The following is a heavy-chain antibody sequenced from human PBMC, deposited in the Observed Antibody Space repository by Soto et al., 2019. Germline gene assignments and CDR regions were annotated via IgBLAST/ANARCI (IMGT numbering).Heavy chain of an antibody. CDR1: GGSFSSHA. CDR2: IVPIFGTK. V-gene: IGHV1-69*06. J-gene: IGHJ2*01. CDR3: ARDRRDQTIFGMVGYFDL. Sequence: QVQLVQSGAEVKKPGSSVKVSCKPSGGSFSSHAVSWVRQAPGQGLEWVGGIVPIFGTKNYAEKVQSRVTITADKSTSTVYMDLSSLKSEDTAVYFCARDRRDQTIFGMVGYFDLWGRGTLVSVSS. D-gene: IGHD3-3*01.